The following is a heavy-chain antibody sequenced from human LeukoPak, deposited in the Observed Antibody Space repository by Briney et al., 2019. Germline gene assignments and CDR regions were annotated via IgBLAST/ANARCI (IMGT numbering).Heavy chain of an antibody. Sequence: SETLSLTCTVSGGSISKFYWSWIRQPPGKGLEWIGYIYYSGSTNYNPSLKSRVTISVDTSKNQFSLNLSSVTAADTAVYYCARGSYSSSSHTPFDYWGQGTLVTVSS. CDR2: IYYSGST. V-gene: IGHV4-59*01. D-gene: IGHD6-6*01. CDR3: ARGSYSSSSHTPFDY. CDR1: GGSISKFY. J-gene: IGHJ4*02.